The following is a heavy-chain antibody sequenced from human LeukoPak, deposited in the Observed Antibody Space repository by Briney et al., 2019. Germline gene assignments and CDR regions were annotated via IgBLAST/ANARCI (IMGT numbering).Heavy chain of an antibody. D-gene: IGHD2-8*01. Sequence: GGSLRLSCAASGFTFRNYWMSWVRQAPGKGLNWVANIKQDGSEKYYVDSVKGRFTISRDNAKNSLYLQMNSLRAEDTAVYYCVIAYASSENWRFDYWGQGTLVTVSS. V-gene: IGHV3-7*01. J-gene: IGHJ4*02. CDR2: IKQDGSEK. CDR3: VIAYASSENWRFDY. CDR1: GFTFRNYW.